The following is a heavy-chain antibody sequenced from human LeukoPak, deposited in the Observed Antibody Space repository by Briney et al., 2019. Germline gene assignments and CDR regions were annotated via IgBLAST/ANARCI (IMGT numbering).Heavy chain of an antibody. Sequence: GSLRLSCAASGFIFNNYAMNWVRQAPGKGLEWVSYISRSSSTIYYADSVKGRFTISKDNAKNTVYLQMNSLRAEDTAVYYCVSFYETYWGRGTLVTVSS. CDR1: GFIFNNYA. CDR3: VSFYETY. CDR2: ISRSSSTI. D-gene: IGHD2/OR15-2a*01. V-gene: IGHV3-48*04. J-gene: IGHJ4*02.